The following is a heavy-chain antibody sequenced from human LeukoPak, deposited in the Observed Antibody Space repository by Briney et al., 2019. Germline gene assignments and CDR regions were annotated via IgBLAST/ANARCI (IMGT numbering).Heavy chain of an antibody. D-gene: IGHD5-18*01. J-gene: IGHJ4*02. V-gene: IGHV3-23*01. CDR2: ISGSGGGT. Sequence: GGSLRLSCAASGFTFRAYTMHWVRQAPGKGLEWVSAISGSGGGTYYADSVKGRFTISRDNSKNTLYVQMNSLRAADTAVYYCAKAAGRGYNYGDYFDYWGQGTLVTVSS. CDR3: AKAAGRGYNYGDYFDY. CDR1: GFTFRAYT.